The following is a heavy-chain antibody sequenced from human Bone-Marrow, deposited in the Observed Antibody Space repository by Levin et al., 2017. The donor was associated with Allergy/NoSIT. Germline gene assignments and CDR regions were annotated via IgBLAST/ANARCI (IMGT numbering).Heavy chain of an antibody. V-gene: IGHV2-26*01. CDR1: GFSLSNPRMG. CDR2: IFSNDEK. J-gene: IGHJ4*02. CDR3: ARMVGEIVAPDY. Sequence: VSGPTLVKPTETLTLTCTVSGFSLSNPRMGVTWIRQPPGKALEWLAHIFSNDEKSYNTSLKSRLTISKDTSKGQVVLTLTNMDPVDTATYYCARMVGEIVAPDYWGQGTLVTVSS. D-gene: IGHD3-22*01.